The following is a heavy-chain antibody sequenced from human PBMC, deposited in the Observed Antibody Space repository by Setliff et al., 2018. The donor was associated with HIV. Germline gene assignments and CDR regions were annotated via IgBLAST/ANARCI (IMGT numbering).Heavy chain of an antibody. CDR3: AQLTPRTHYFYGMDV. J-gene: IGHJ6*02. CDR2: IYYSGST. V-gene: IGHV4-59*11. CDR1: GGSIGGHY. Sequence: SETLSLTCTVSGGSIGGHYWSWIRQPPGKGLEWIGYIYYSGSTNYNPSLKSRVTISVDTSKNLFSLNLTSVTAADTAVYYCAQLTPRTHYFYGMDVWGQGTTVTVSS.